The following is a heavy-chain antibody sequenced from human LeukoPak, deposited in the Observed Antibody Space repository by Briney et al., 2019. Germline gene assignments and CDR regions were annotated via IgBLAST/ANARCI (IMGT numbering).Heavy chain of an antibody. CDR1: GFTFSSYA. Sequence: PGGSLRLSCAASGFTFSSYAMSWVRQAPGKGLEWVSAISGSGGSTYYADSVKGRFTISRDNSKNTLYLQMNSLRAEDTAVYYCATDPPLLRFLEWIQFEDSYYFDYWGQGTLVTVSS. CDR2: ISGSGGST. V-gene: IGHV3-23*01. J-gene: IGHJ4*02. CDR3: ATDPPLLRFLEWIQFEDSYYFDY. D-gene: IGHD3-3*01.